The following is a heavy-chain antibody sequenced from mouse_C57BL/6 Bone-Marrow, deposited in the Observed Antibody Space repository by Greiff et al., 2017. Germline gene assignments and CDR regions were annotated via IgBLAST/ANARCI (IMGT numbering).Heavy chain of an antibody. CDR1: GYSITSDY. D-gene: IGHD2-4*01. V-gene: IGHV3-8*01. CDR2: ISSRGGT. J-gene: IGHJ4*01. Sequence: EVQRVESGPGLAKPSQTLSLTCSVTGYSITSDYWNWIRKFPGNKLEYMGYISSRGGTYYNPSLKSRISITRDTSKNQYYLQLNSVTTEDTAIYYCARCDYYYAMDYWGQGTSVTVSS. CDR3: ARCDYYYAMDY.